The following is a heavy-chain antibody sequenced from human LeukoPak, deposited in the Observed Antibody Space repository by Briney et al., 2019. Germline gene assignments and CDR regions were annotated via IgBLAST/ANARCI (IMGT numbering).Heavy chain of an antibody. CDR1: VGSFSSSSYY. J-gene: IGHJ4*02. CDR2: IYYSGST. CDR3: ARGPDSSGYYTLDY. V-gene: IGHV4-61*01. Sequence: PSETLSLPCTVSVGSFSSSSYYWGWIRQPPGKGLEWIGYIYYSGSTKYNPSLKSRVTISVDTSKNQFSLKLGSVTAADTAVYYCARGPDSSGYYTLDYWGQGTLVTVSS. D-gene: IGHD3-22*01.